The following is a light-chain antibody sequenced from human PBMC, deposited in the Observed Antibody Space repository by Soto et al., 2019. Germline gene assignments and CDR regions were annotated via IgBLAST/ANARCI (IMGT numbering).Light chain of an antibody. V-gene: IGKV3D-15*01. J-gene: IGKJ5*01. CDR3: QQYNTWTPIP. Sequence: EAVMTQSAAALSVSPGERATLSCRASQSVSSKLAWYQHKPGQAPRLLIYGAPTRATGIPARFSGSGSGTEFTLSISSLQSEDSAVYYCQQYNTWTPIPFGQGTRLAI. CDR2: GAP. CDR1: QSVSSK.